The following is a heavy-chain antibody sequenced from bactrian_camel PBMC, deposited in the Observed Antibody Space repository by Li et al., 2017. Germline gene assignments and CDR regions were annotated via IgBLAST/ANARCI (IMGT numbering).Heavy chain of an antibody. V-gene: IGHV3S6*01. Sequence: HVQLVESGGGLVQPGESLTLSCAASGFSFTNYYPTWVRQAPGKGLEWVSAINKDGSTYYSKSVKGRFTISKDNAKNTLYLQMNSLKTEDTAIYYCAAVALCKVSVRCHFTSCDETYNYWGQGTQVTVS. CDR2: INKDGST. J-gene: IGHJ4*01. CDR3: AAVALCKVSVRCHFTSCDETYNY. CDR1: GFSFTNYY. D-gene: IGHD2*01.